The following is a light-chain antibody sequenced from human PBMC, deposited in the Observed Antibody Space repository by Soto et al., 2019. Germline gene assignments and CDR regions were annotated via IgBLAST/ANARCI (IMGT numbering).Light chain of an antibody. CDR3: AAWDASLNGYV. Sequence: QSVLTQPPSASGTPGQRVTISCSGSSSNIGSKTVNWYQQLPGTVPKLLIYNSYQRPSGVPDRFSGSKSGTSASLAISGLQSEDAADYYCAAWDASLNGYVFGAGTKLTVL. CDR1: SSNIGSKT. CDR2: NSY. J-gene: IGLJ1*01. V-gene: IGLV1-44*01.